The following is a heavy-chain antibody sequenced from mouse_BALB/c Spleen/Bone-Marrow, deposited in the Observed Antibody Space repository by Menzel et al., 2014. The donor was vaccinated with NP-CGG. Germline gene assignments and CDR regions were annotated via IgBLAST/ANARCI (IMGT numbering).Heavy chain of an antibody. V-gene: IGHV7-3*02. CDR3: ARGAYGNYFAWFAY. D-gene: IGHD2-1*01. Sequence: EVMLVESGGGLVQPGGSLRLSCATSGFTFTDYYMSWVRQPPGKALEWLGFIRNKANGCTTEYSASVKGRFTISRDNSQSILYLQMNTLRAEDSATYYCARGAYGNYFAWFAYWGQGTLVTVSA. CDR2: IRNKANGCTT. J-gene: IGHJ3*01. CDR1: GFTFTDYY.